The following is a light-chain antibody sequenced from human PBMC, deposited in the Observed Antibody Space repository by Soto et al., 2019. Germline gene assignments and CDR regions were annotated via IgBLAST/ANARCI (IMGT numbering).Light chain of an antibody. CDR1: QSVITY. V-gene: IGKV3-11*01. CDR2: DAS. CDR3: HNRWGA. J-gene: IGKJ3*01. Sequence: EIVLTQSPATLALSPGEVATLSCRASQSVITYLAWYQQKPGQAPRLLIYDASHRSTGIPGRFSASGAGTHSTLTRSRLESEDFAVYYCHNRWGALGPGNRVDFK.